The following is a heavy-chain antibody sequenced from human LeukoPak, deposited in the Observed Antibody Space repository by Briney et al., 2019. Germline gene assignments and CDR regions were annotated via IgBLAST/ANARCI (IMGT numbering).Heavy chain of an antibody. Sequence: HPGGSLRLSCAASGFTFTTYWMSWVRQLPGEGLEWVANINQDGTEKYYVDSVRGRFTISRDNAKNSLDLQMQSLRVEDTAVYYCVRERSSSYWGQGTQVTVSS. V-gene: IGHV3-7*01. D-gene: IGHD6-19*01. CDR3: VRERSSSY. J-gene: IGHJ4*02. CDR1: GFTFTTYW. CDR2: INQDGTEK.